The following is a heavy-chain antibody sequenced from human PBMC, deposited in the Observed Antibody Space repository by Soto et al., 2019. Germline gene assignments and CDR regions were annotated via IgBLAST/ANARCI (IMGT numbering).Heavy chain of an antibody. CDR2: IHHSGNS. Sequence: QVQLQESGPGLVKPSGTLSLTCAVSGDSISSDKWWSWVRQPPGKGLEWIGEIHHSGNSNYNPSLKPRXXXSXYKSKNQFSLNLSSVTDADTAVYYCARGERQQQRDYWGQGTLVTVSS. CDR1: GDSISSDKW. V-gene: IGHV4-4*02. CDR3: ARGERQQQRDY. D-gene: IGHD6-25*01. J-gene: IGHJ4*02.